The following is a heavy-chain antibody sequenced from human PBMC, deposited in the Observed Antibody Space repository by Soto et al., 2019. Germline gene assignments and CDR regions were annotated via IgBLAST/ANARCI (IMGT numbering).Heavy chain of an antibody. V-gene: IGHV1-2*02. CDR3: ARDILRRYYYDSSGSCYVEF. CDR2: INPNSGGT. CDR1: GYTFTGYY. J-gene: IGHJ4*02. D-gene: IGHD3-22*01. Sequence: GASVKVSCKASGYTFTGYYMHWVRQAPGQGLEWMGWINPNSGGTNYAQKFQGRVTMTRDTSISTAYMELSRLRSDDTAVYYCARDILRRYYYDSSGSCYVEFWGQGTLVTVSS.